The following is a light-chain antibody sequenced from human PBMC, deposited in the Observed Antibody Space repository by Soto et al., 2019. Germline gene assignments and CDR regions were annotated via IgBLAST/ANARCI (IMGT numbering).Light chain of an antibody. Sequence: EIVLTQSPGTLSLSPGERATLSCRASQSVSSTYLAWYQQKPGQAPRLLIYGASSWATGSPDRFSGSGSGTDFTLTISRLAPEDFAVYYCQQYGGSPVTFGPGTKVDIK. CDR3: QQYGGSPVT. J-gene: IGKJ3*01. CDR2: GAS. CDR1: QSVSSTY. V-gene: IGKV3-20*01.